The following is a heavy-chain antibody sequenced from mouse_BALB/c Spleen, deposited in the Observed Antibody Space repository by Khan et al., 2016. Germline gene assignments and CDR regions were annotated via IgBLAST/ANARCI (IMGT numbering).Heavy chain of an antibody. CDR1: GFNINDYY. V-gene: IGHV14-4*02. Sequence: VQLQQSGAELVRSGASVKLSCTASGFNINDYYMHWVKQRPEQGLEWIGWIDPENGDTEYAPKFKGKATMTADTSSNTAYLQLSSLTSEDTAFYYCNACDYNAMDYWGQGTSVTVSS. CDR2: IDPENGDT. J-gene: IGHJ4*01. CDR3: NACDYNAMDY.